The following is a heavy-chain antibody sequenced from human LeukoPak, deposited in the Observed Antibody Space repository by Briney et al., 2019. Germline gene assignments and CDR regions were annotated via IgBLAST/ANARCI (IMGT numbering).Heavy chain of an antibody. Sequence: GGSLRLSRAASGFTFSSYAMHRVRQAPGKGLEWVAVISYDGSNKYYADSVKGRFTISRDNSKNTLYLQMNSLRAEDTAVYYCAGELHDYWGQGTLVTVSS. V-gene: IGHV3-30-3*01. CDR2: ISYDGSNK. CDR3: AGELHDY. D-gene: IGHD5-18*01. CDR1: GFTFSSYA. J-gene: IGHJ4*02.